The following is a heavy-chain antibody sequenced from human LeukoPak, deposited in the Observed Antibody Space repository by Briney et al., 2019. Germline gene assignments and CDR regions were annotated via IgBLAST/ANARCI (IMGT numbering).Heavy chain of an antibody. V-gene: IGHV3-13*01. J-gene: IGHJ6*02. CDR2: IGTAGDT. CDR3: ARSPTPWDGIDA. Sequence: GGSLRLSCAASGFTFSNFDMHWVRQATGRGLEWVSAIGTAGDTYYPGSVKGRFTISRENAKNSLYLQMHSLRAGDTAVYYCARSPTPWDGIDAGGQGTTVTVS. CDR1: GFTFSNFD. D-gene: IGHD7-27*01.